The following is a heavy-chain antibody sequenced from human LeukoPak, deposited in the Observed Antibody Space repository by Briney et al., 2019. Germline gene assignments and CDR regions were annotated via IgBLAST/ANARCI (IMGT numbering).Heavy chain of an antibody. CDR1: GFSYSTSN. CDR3: ARCGDGLPCDFDY. Sequence: PGGSLRLSCTASGFSYSTSNMNWVRQAPGKGLEWVSYITSGTGTIYYADSVKGRFTISRDNAKNSLYLQMNSLRAEDTAIYYCARCGDGLPCDFDYWGQGTLVTVSS. V-gene: IGHV3-48*01. D-gene: IGHD3-10*01. CDR2: ITSGTGTI. J-gene: IGHJ4*02.